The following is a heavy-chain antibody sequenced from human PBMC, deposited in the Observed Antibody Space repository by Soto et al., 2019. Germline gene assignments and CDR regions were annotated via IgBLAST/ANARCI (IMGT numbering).Heavy chain of an antibody. D-gene: IGHD3-22*01. Sequence: EVQLLESGGGLVQPGGSLRLSCAASGFTFSSYAMSWVRQAPGKGLEWVSAISGSGGSTYYADSVKGRFTISRDNSKNTLYLQMNSQRAEDTAVYYCAKAMDYSDSSGYYPQTYYFDYWGQGTLVTVSS. CDR2: ISGSGGST. CDR3: AKAMDYSDSSGYYPQTYYFDY. V-gene: IGHV3-23*01. J-gene: IGHJ4*02. CDR1: GFTFSSYA.